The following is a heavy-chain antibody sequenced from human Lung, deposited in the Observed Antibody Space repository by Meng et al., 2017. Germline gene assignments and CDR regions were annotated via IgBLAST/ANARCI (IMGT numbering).Heavy chain of an antibody. CDR2: IYNSGST. CDR3: ARGQKGYFDL. CDR1: GGSISSSNYY. V-gene: IGHV4-30-4*01. Sequence: QGQLQESGPGLVKPSQTLSLTCTVSGGSISSSNYYWSWIRQPPGKGLEWSGHIYNSGSTYYNPSLMSRITISVDTSKNQFSLKLSSVTAADTAVYYCARGQKGYFDLWGRGTLVTVSS. J-gene: IGHJ2*01.